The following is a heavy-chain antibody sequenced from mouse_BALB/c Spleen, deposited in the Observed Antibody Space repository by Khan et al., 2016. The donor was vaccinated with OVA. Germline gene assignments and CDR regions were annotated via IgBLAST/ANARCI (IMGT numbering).Heavy chain of an antibody. CDR3: ARGNYYGYYFDY. CDR2: LSYSGGT. D-gene: IGHD1-1*01. Sequence: VQLQQSGPGLVKPSQSLSLTCTVTGYSITSGYAWNWIRQFPGNKLEWIGYLSYSGGTSYNPTLKSRISITRDTSKNQFFLQLNSETTEDTATYYCARGNYYGYYFDYWGQGTPLTVSS. V-gene: IGHV3-2*02. CDR1: GYSITSGYA. J-gene: IGHJ2*01.